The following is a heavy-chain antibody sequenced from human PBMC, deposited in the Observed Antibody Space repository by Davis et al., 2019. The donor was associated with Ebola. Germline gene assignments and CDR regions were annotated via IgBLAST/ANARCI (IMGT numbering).Heavy chain of an antibody. D-gene: IGHD3-3*01. V-gene: IGHV3-53*01. CDR1: GFTVSPSY. CDR3: AKSGLSFGVVKYHYGMDV. CDR2: IYTSGST. J-gene: IGHJ6*04. Sequence: GESLKISCAASGFTVSPSYMSWVRQAPGKGLEWVSIIYTSGSTYSADSVKGRFTISRDNSKKTLYLQMNSLRAEDTAVYYCAKSGLSFGVVKYHYGMDVWGKGTTVTVSS.